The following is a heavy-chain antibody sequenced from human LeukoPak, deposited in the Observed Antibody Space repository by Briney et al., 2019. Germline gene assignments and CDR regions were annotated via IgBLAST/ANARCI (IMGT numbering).Heavy chain of an antibody. CDR3: AKGDSSGYSYYYYYGMDV. D-gene: IGHD3-22*01. Sequence: MASGTLSLTCTVSGGSISSYYWSWIRQPPGKGLEWIGYIYYSGSTNYNPSLKSRVTISVDTSKNQFSLKLSSVTAADTAVYYCAKGDSSGYSYYYYYGMDVWGQGTTVTVSS. V-gene: IGHV4-59*01. CDR1: GGSISSYY. CDR2: IYYSGST. J-gene: IGHJ6*02.